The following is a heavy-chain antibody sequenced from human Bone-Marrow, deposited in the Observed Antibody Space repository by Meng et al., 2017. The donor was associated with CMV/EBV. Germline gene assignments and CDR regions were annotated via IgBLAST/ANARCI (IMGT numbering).Heavy chain of an antibody. V-gene: IGHV4-30-4*08. Sequence: QGPLQEGGPGLLKRSPTLSLPCTFSGGSISSGAYSWSWIRQPPVKGLEWIGYIYYSGSTYYNPSLKSRVTISVDTSKNQFSLKLSSVTAADTAVYYCARQNLLGYCSSTSCYEHWGQGTLVTVSS. D-gene: IGHD2-2*01. CDR2: IYYSGST. CDR1: GGSISSGAYS. CDR3: ARQNLLGYCSSTSCYEH. J-gene: IGHJ1*01.